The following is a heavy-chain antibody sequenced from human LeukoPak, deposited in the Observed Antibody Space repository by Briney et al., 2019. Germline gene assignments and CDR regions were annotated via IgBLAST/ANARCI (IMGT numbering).Heavy chain of an antibody. V-gene: IGHV3-30*04. CDR2: ISNDGRNK. Sequence: GGSLRLSCAGSRFTFSNYSLHWVRQAPGKGLEWVAVISNDGRNKYYADSVKGRFTISRDNSKNTLYLQMNSLRAEDTAVYYCTKVYRYTSSWYYLDYWGQGTLVTVSS. D-gene: IGHD6-13*01. CDR3: TKVYRYTSSWYYLDY. J-gene: IGHJ4*02. CDR1: RFTFSNYS.